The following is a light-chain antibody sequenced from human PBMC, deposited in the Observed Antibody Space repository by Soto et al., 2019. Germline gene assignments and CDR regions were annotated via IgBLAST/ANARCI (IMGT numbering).Light chain of an antibody. CDR3: QQYGSLSWT. CDR1: QNVDSNY. V-gene: IGKV3-20*01. J-gene: IGKJ1*01. CDR2: GAS. Sequence: DIVLPQSPGTLSLSPGERATLSCRASQNVDSNYLAWYQQKPGQAPRIIIFGASGRATGIPDRFSGSGSGTDFTLTISRLEPEDFAVYYCQQYGSLSWTFGQGTKVDIK.